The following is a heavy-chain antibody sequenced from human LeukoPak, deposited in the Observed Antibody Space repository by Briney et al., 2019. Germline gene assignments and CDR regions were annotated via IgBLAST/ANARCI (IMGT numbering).Heavy chain of an antibody. CDR1: GFTFSNYA. J-gene: IGHJ4*02. Sequence: GGSLRLSCAASGFTFSNYALNWVRQAPGKGLEWVSGISGSGGSTYYADSVKGRFTISRDNSKNTLYLQMNSLRAEDTAVYYCARDDYGETFDYWGQGTLVTVSS. V-gene: IGHV3-23*01. D-gene: IGHD4-17*01. CDR3: ARDDYGETFDY. CDR2: ISGSGGST.